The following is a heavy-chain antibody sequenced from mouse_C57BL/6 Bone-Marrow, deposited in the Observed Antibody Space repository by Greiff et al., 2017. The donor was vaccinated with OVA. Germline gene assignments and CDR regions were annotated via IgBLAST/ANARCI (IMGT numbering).Heavy chain of an antibody. CDR2: ISYDGSN. D-gene: IGHD4-1*01. CDR3: ARKGTGTVDY. V-gene: IGHV3-6*01. Sequence: EVQLQQSGPGLVKPSQSLSLTCSVTGYSITSGYYWNWIRQFPGNKLEWMGYISYDGSNNYNPSLKNRISITRDTSKNQFFLKLNSVTTEDTATYYCARKGTGTVDYWGQGTTLTVSS. J-gene: IGHJ2*01. CDR1: GYSITSGYY.